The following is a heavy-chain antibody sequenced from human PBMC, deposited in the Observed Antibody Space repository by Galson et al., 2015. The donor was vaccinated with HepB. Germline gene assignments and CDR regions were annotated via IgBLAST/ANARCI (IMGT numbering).Heavy chain of an antibody. J-gene: IGHJ3*02. CDR3: ARSGGYNYGRAAFDI. CDR1: GFSLSTSGMC. CDR2: IDWADDK. D-gene: IGHD5-18*01. Sequence: PALVKPTQTLTLTCTFSGFSLSTSGMCVSWIRQPPGKALEWLALIDWADDKYYNTSLKTRLTISKDTSKNQVVLTMTNMDPVDTATYSCARSGGYNYGRAAFDIWGQGTMVTVSS. V-gene: IGHV2-70*01.